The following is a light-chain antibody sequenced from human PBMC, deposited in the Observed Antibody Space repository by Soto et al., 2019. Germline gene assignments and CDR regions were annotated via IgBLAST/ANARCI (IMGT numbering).Light chain of an antibody. CDR3: TSYVGNDIWV. V-gene: IGLV2-8*01. CDR1: SSDVGAYKY. J-gene: IGLJ3*02. Sequence: QSALTQPPSASGSPGQSVTISCTGTSSDVGAYKYVSWYQQYPGKAPKLMIYEVTKRPSGVPDRFSGSKSGNTSSLTVSGLQAEEAADYYCTSYVGNDIWVFGGGTKLTVL. CDR2: EVT.